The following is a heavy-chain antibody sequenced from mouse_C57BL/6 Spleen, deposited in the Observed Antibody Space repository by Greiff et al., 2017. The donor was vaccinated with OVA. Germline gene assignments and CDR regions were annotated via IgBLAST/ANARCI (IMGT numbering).Heavy chain of an antibody. V-gene: IGHV10-1*01. Sequence: EVKVVESGGGLVQPKGSLKLSCAASGFSFNTYAMNWVRQAPGKGLEWVARIRSKSNNYATYYAESVKDRFTISRDDSESMLYLQMNNLKTEDTAMYYCVRLDCYYEGDAMDYWGQGTSVTVSS. D-gene: IGHD2-3*01. CDR3: VRLDCYYEGDAMDY. CDR2: IRSKSNNYAT. CDR1: GFSFNTYA. J-gene: IGHJ4*01.